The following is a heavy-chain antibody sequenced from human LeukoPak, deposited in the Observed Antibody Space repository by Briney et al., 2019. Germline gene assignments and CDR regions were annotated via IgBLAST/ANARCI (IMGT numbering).Heavy chain of an antibody. D-gene: IGHD3-3*01. J-gene: IGHJ6*02. CDR2: INYSGST. CDR3: ARDEAIFGAGYYYGMDV. CDR1: GVSISSGGHY. V-gene: IGHV4-31*03. Sequence: SQTLSLTCIVSGVSISSGGHYWSWIRQHPGKGLEWIGYINYSGSTYYNPSLKSRVTISVDTSQNQFSLKLSSVTAADTAVYYCARDEAIFGAGYYYGMDVWGQGTTVTVSS.